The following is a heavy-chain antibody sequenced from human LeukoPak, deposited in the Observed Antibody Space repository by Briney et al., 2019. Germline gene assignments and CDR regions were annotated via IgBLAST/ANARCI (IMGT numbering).Heavy chain of an antibody. CDR1: GGSFSGYY. Sequence: PSETLSLTCAVYGGSFSGYYWSWIRQPPGKGLEWIGEINNSGSTNYNPSLKSRVTISVDTSKNQFSLKLSSVTAADTAVYYCARGRATYYYGSGSYSYWGQGTLVTVSS. V-gene: IGHV4-34*01. J-gene: IGHJ4*02. D-gene: IGHD3-10*01. CDR2: INNSGST. CDR3: ARGRATYYYGSGSYSY.